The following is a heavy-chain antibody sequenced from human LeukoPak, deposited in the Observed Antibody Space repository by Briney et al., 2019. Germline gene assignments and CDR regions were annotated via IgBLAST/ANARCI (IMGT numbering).Heavy chain of an antibody. CDR1: GFTFSSYA. J-gene: IGHJ5*02. Sequence: GSLRLSCAASGFTFSSYAMSWVRQAPGKGLEWIGSIYQSGSTYYNPSLKSRVTISVDTSKNQFSLKLSSVTAADTAVYYCARVPGPNWFDPWGQGTLVTVSS. CDR2: IYQSGST. CDR3: ARVPGPNWFDP. V-gene: IGHV4-38-2*01.